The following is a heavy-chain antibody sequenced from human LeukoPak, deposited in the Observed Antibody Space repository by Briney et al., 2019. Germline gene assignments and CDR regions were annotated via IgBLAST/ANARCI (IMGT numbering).Heavy chain of an antibody. CDR1: GGSFSGYY. D-gene: IGHD3-10*01. Sequence: SETLSLTCAVYGGSFSGYYWSWIRQPPGKGLEWTGEINHSGSTNYNPSLKSRVTISVDTSKNQFSLKLSSVTAADTAVYYCARGTYYYGSGSYYLDYWGQGTLVTVSS. CDR3: ARGTYYYGSGSYYLDY. CDR2: INHSGST. J-gene: IGHJ4*02. V-gene: IGHV4-34*01.